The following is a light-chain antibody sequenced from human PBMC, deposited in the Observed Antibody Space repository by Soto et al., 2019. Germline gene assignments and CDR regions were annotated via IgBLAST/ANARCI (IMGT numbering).Light chain of an antibody. CDR1: QSVSSSD. CDR3: QQYGSSPKT. CDR2: GAS. Sequence: EIVLTQSPGTLSLSPGERATLSCRASQSVSSSDLAWYQQKPGQAPRLLIYGASSRATGIPDRFSGSGSGTDFTLSISRLEPEDFALYYCQQYGSSPKTFGQGIRVEIK. V-gene: IGKV3-20*01. J-gene: IGKJ1*01.